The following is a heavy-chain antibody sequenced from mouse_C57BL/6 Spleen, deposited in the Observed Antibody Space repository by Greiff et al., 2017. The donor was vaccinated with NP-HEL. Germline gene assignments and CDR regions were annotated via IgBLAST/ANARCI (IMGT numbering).Heavy chain of an antibody. CDR2: INYDGSST. J-gene: IGHJ2*01. Sequence: EVQLVESEGGLVQPGSSMKLSCTASGFTFSDYYMAWVRQVPEKGLEWVANINYDGSSTYYLDSLKSRFIISRDNAKNILYLQMSSLKSEDTATYYCAREDDGSFDYWGQGTTLRVSS. CDR1: GFTFSDYY. CDR3: AREDDGSFDY. V-gene: IGHV5-16*01. D-gene: IGHD2-3*01.